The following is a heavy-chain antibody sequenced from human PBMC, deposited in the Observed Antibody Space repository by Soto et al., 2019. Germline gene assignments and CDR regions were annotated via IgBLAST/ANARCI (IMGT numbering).Heavy chain of an antibody. CDR2: IKYSGTT. D-gene: IGHD5-12*01. J-gene: IGHJ4*02. Sequence: SETLSLTCTVSGGSISSSSCHWGWIRQPPGKGLEWIASIKYSGTTFYNPSLKSRVTISVDRSKNQFSLKLSSVTAADTAVYYCAAGGGLPRYYWGQGTLVTVSS. CDR3: AAGGGLPRYY. V-gene: IGHV4-39*07. CDR1: GGSISSSSCH.